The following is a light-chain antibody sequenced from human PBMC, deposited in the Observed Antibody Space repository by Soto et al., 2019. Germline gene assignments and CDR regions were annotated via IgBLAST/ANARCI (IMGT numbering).Light chain of an antibody. CDR1: SSNIGAGYD. J-gene: IGLJ1*01. V-gene: IGLV1-40*01. CDR2: DNT. Sequence: QSALTQPPSVSGAPGQRVTISCTGSSSNIGAGYDVHWYQQLPGTAPKLLIYDNTNRPSGVPDRFSGSKSGTSASLAITGLQAEDEADYYCQYYDRSLSGSRVSGTGTKVTVL. CDR3: QYYDRSLSGSRV.